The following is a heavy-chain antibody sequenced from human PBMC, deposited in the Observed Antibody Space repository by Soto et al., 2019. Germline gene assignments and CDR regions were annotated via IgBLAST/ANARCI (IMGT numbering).Heavy chain of an antibody. V-gene: IGHV3-23*01. CDR2: ISGSGRNT. CDR1: GLTFSNYA. J-gene: IGHJ6*02. CDR3: AKESAGYYYGMDV. Sequence: GGSLRLSCAASGLTFSNYAMSWVRQAPGKGLEWVSTISGSGRNTYYADSVKGRCSISRDNSKNTLFLQMNSLRADDTAVYYCAKESAGYYYGMDVWGQGTTVTVSS.